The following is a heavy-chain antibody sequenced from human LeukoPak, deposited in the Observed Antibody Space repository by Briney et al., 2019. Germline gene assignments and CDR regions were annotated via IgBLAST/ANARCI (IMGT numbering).Heavy chain of an antibody. CDR1: GFTFSTYA. J-gene: IGHJ4*01. D-gene: IGHD3-22*01. V-gene: IGHV3-23*01. CDR3: ATVEREYFDTSGYYNY. Sequence: PGGSLRLSCAASGFTFSTYAMTWVRQAPGKGLESVSAISGSGNRTYYADSVKGRFTISREISKNTLYLQMNSLRAEDTAVYYCATVEREYFDTSGYYNYWGQGTLVSVSS. CDR2: ISGSGNRT.